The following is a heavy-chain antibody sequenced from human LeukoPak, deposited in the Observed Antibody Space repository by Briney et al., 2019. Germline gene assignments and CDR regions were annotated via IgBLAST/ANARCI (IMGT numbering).Heavy chain of an antibody. J-gene: IGHJ5*02. CDR3: ARFLGLWFGEIGGHWFDP. V-gene: IGHV1-18*01. D-gene: IGHD3-10*01. Sequence: ASVKVSCKASGYTFTNYDINWVRQAPGQGLEWMGWISAYNGNTKYAQKFQGRLTMTTDTSTSTAYMELRSLRSDDTAVYYCARFLGLWFGEIGGHWFDPWGQGTLVTVSS. CDR1: GYTFTNYD. CDR2: ISAYNGNT.